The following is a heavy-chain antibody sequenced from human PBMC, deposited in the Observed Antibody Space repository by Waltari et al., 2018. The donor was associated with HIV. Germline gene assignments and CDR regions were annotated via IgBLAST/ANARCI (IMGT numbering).Heavy chain of an antibody. D-gene: IGHD3-3*01. J-gene: IGHJ6*02. CDR1: GITFDAYA. CDR3: VKDGASTIFGLLNGMDV. V-gene: IGHV3-9*01. CDR2: ISRNSGDI. Sequence: EVQRVESGGGSVQPGRSLRLSCTASGITFDAYAMHRVRQPPGEGMEWVGGISRNSGDIAYEDSGKGRVTITRDHTKNSLFQQINSVGVEERSVYYCVKDGASTIFGLLNGMDVWGQGTTVTVSS.